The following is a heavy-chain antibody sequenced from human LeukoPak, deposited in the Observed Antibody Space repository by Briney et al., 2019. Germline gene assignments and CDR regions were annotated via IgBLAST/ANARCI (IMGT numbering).Heavy chain of an antibody. CDR1: GYTFTSYY. Sequence: ASVKVSCKASGYTFTSYYMHWVRQAPGQGLEWMGIINPSGGSTSYAQKFQGRVTMTRDMSTSTVYMELSSLRSEDTAVYYCARAGTLFDAFDIWGQGTMVTVSS. J-gene: IGHJ3*02. CDR2: INPSGGST. D-gene: IGHD3-10*02. V-gene: IGHV1-46*01. CDR3: ARAGTLFDAFDI.